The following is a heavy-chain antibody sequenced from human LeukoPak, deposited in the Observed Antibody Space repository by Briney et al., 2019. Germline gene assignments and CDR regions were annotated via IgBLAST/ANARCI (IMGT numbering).Heavy chain of an antibody. CDR1: GYSFTSYD. CDR2: MNPNIGNT. J-gene: IGHJ4*02. CDR3: ARRGTTPFGY. D-gene: IGHD1-1*01. V-gene: IGHV1-8*01. Sequence: ASVKVSCKASGYSFTSYDFNWVRQAPGQGLEWIGWMNPNIGNTGYAQKFQSRVTMTRDISISTDYMELSSLRSEDTAVYYCARRGTTPFGYWGQGTLVTVSS.